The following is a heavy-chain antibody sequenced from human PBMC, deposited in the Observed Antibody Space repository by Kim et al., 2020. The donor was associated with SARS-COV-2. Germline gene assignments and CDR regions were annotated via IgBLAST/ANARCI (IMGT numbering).Heavy chain of an antibody. CDR2: ISYDGSNK. J-gene: IGHJ6*02. CDR3: ATTRSGCFRGYYYGMDV. Sequence: GGSLRLSCAASGFTFSSYGMHWVRQAPGKGLEWVAGISYDGSNKYYADSVKGRFTISRDNSKNTLYLQMSSLRAEDTAVHYCATTRSGCFRGYYYGMDVWGQGTTVTVSS. V-gene: IGHV3-30*03. D-gene: IGHD6-19*01. CDR1: GFTFSSYG.